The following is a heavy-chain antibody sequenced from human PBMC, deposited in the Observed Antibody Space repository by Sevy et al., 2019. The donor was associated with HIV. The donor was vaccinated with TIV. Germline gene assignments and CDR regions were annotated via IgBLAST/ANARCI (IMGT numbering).Heavy chain of an antibody. V-gene: IGHV1-8*01. CDR2: MNPNSGNT. CDR1: GYTFTTYD. CDR3: ARIDSSGYMGNFDY. J-gene: IGHJ4*02. Sequence: ASVKVSCKSSGYTFTTYDINWVRQATGQGLEWMGWMNPNSGNTGYAQKFQGRVTMTSNTSISTAYMELSSLRSGDTAVYYCARIDSSGYMGNFDYWGQGTLVTVSS. D-gene: IGHD3-22*01.